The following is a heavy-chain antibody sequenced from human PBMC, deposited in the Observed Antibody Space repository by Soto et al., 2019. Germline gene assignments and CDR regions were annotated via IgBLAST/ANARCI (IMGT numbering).Heavy chain of an antibody. Sequence: QVQLVQSGAEVRKPGSSVKVSCKASGGTFSRHAISWVRQAPGQGLEWMGGIILMFGTANHAQKFQGRVTIIADESTSTAYMELSSLRSEDTAIYYCARGWGYDSSDYYYAYWGQGTVVIVSS. J-gene: IGHJ4*02. CDR2: IILMFGTA. D-gene: IGHD3-22*01. CDR1: GGTFSRHA. CDR3: ARGWGYDSSDYYYAY. V-gene: IGHV1-69*01.